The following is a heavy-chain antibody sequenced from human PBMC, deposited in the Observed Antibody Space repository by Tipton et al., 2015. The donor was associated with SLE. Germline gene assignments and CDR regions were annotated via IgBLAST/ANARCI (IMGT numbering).Heavy chain of an antibody. CDR3: ARGGVNWGAAGDAFDI. D-gene: IGHD7-27*01. CDR2: INHSGST. V-gene: IGHV4-34*01. J-gene: IGHJ3*02. CDR1: GGSFSGYY. Sequence: TLSLTCAVYGGSFSGYYWSWIRQPPGKGLEWIGEINHSGSTNYNPSLKSRVTISVDTSKNQFSLKLSSVTAADTAVYYCARGGVNWGAAGDAFDIWGQGTMVTVSS.